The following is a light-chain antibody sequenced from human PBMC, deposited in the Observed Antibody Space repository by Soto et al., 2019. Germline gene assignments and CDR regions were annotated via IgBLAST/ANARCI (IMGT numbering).Light chain of an antibody. CDR1: QSVSNN. J-gene: IGKJ4*01. V-gene: IGKV3-15*01. CDR3: QQYNTWSPLT. Sequence: EIVMTQSPATLSVSPGERATLSCRASQSVSNNLAWYQQKPGQAPRLLIYGASTRATGIPARFSGSGYGTEFTLTISSLQSEDFAVYYCQQYNTWSPLTYGGGTKVETK. CDR2: GAS.